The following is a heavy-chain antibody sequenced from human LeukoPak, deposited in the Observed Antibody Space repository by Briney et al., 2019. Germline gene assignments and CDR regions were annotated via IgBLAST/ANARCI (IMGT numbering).Heavy chain of an antibody. Sequence: ASVKVSCKASGYTFTGYWMHWVRQAPGQGLEWLGWINPNSGDTKYAQKFQGRVTMTRDTSISTAYMELSRLRSDDTAVYYCATQRGSYLWGTDFDYWGQGTLVTVSS. V-gene: IGHV1-2*02. CDR2: INPNSGDT. CDR1: GYTFTGYW. CDR3: ATQRGSYLWGTDFDY. D-gene: IGHD3-16*01. J-gene: IGHJ4*02.